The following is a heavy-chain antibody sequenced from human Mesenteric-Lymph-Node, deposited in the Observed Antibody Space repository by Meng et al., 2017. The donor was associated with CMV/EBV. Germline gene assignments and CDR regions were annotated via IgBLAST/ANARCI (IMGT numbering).Heavy chain of an antibody. J-gene: IGHJ6*02. D-gene: IGHD1-1*01. Sequence: GGSLRLSCVASGFTFSSYAMHWVRQAPGKGLEWVAVISYVGTNKYYADSVKGRFTISRDNLKNTLYLQVNRLRAEDTAIYFCAKVGAGSSYYYYSMDVWGQGTTVTVSS. V-gene: IGHV3-30*04. CDR1: GFTFSSYA. CDR3: AKVGAGSSYYYYSMDV. CDR2: ISYVGTNK.